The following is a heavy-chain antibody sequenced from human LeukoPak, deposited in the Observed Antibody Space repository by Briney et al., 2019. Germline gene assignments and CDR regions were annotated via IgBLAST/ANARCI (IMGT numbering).Heavy chain of an antibody. CDR2: IRSKAYGGTT. V-gene: IGHV3-49*04. D-gene: IGHD2-21*02. Sequence: GGSLRLSCTASGFTFGDYAMSWVRQAPGKGLEWVGFIRSKAYGGTTEYAASVKGRFTISRDDSKSIAYLQMNSLKTEDTAVYYCTRGWGDCGGDCYSYYFDYWGQGTLVTVSS. CDR3: TRGWGDCGGDCYSYYFDY. CDR1: GFTFGDYA. J-gene: IGHJ4*02.